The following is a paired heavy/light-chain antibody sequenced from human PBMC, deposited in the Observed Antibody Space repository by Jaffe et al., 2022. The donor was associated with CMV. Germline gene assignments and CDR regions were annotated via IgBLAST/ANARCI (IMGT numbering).Light chain of an antibody. CDR1: QSVGSY. J-gene: IGKJ4*01. CDR3: QHRGNWAGFT. Sequence: EIVLTQSPATLSLSPGERATLSCRASQSVGSYLAWYQQKPGQAPRLLIYDASNRATGIPARFSGSGSGTDFTLTVSSLEPEDFAVYYCQHRGNWAGFTFGGGTKVEIK. CDR2: DAS. V-gene: IGKV3-11*01.
Heavy chain of an antibody. J-gene: IGHJ4*02. CDR1: GFTFSDYY. D-gene: IGHD2-21*02. V-gene: IGHV3-11*06. Sequence: QVQLVESGGGLVKPGGSLRLSCAASGFTFSDYYMSWVRQAPGKGLEWVSYISSSSTYTNYADSVKGRFTISRDNAKNSLYLQMNSLRAEDTAVYYCAREAAYCRGDCYPRDFDYWGQGTLVTVSS. CDR2: ISSSSTYT. CDR3: AREAAYCRGDCYPRDFDY.